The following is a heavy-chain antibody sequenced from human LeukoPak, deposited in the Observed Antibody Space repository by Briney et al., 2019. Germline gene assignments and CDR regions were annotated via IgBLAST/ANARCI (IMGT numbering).Heavy chain of an antibody. Sequence: GGSLRLPCAASGFTFSSYAMSWVRQAPGKGLEWVSAISGSGGSTYYADSVKGRFTISRDNSKNTLYLQMNSLRAEDTAVYYCAKYYYDSSGYYYGGGLGAFDIWGQGTMVTVSS. CDR3: AKYYYDSSGYYYGGGLGAFDI. CDR2: ISGSGGST. V-gene: IGHV3-23*01. D-gene: IGHD3-22*01. CDR1: GFTFSSYA. J-gene: IGHJ3*02.